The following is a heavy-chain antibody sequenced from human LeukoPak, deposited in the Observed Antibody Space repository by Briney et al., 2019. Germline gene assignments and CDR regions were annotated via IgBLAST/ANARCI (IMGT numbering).Heavy chain of an antibody. V-gene: IGHV3-64*01. CDR1: GFTFSSYA. J-gene: IGHJ4*02. Sequence: GGSLRLACAASGFTFSSYAMHWVSQAPGKGLEDVTAISSNGGSTYYANSVKGRFTISRDNSKNTLYLQMGSLRAEDMAVYYCARVGDCSGGSCYSLDYWGQGTLVTVSS. CDR2: ISSNGGST. D-gene: IGHD2-15*01. CDR3: ARVGDCSGGSCYSLDY.